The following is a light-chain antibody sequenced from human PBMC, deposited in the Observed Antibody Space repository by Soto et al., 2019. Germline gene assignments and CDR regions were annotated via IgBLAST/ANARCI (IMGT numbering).Light chain of an antibody. CDR3: QQSDKLPLT. CDR1: QDISIH. J-gene: IGKJ4*01. V-gene: IGKV1-33*01. CDR2: GAS. Sequence: DIRMTQSPSSLSASVGDRVTITCQASQDISIHLNWYQQKPGKAPKLLIYGASSLAAGVSSGFSGSGSGADFTFTISSLQPEDIATYYCQQSDKLPLTFGGGTKVEI.